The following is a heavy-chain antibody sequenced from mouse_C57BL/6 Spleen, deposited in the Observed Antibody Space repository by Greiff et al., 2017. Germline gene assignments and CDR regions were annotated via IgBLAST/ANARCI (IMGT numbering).Heavy chain of an antibody. CDR1: GYTFTSYW. Sequence: QVQLQQPGAELVKPGASVKVSCKASGYTFTSYWMDWVKQRPGQGLEWIGRIHPSASDTNYNQKFKGKATLTVDKSSSTAYMQLSSRTAEDSAVYYCAISSSGGYFAYWGQGTLVTVSA. J-gene: IGHJ3*01. D-gene: IGHD3-2*02. CDR2: IHPSASDT. V-gene: IGHV1-74*01. CDR3: AISSSGGYFAY.